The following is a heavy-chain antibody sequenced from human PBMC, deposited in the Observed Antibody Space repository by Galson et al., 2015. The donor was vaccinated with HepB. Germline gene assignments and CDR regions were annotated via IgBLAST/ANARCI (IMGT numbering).Heavy chain of an antibody. CDR2: INTDGSNT. CDR3: ETFDK. V-gene: IGHV3-74*03. J-gene: IGHJ4*02. Sequence: SLRLSCAASGFTFSSHWMYWVRQVPGKGLVWVSSINTDGSNTLYADSVKGRFSISRDNGKNTLYLQMNSLRVEDTAVYYCETFDKWGQGTLVTVSS. CDR1: GFTFSSHW.